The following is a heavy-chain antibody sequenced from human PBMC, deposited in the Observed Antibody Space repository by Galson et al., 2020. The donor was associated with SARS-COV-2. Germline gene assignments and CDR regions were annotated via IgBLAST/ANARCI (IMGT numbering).Heavy chain of an antibody. D-gene: IGHD6-19*01. CDR3: ARDIAVYGMDV. V-gene: IGHV3-53*01. CDR1: GFTVSSNY. J-gene: IGHJ6*02. CDR2: IYSGGNT. Sequence: GGSLRLSCAASGFTVSSNYMSWVRQAPGKGLEWVSVIYSGGNTYYADSVKGRFTISRDNSKNTLYLQMNSLRAEDTAVYYCARDIAVYGMDVWGQGTTVTVSS.